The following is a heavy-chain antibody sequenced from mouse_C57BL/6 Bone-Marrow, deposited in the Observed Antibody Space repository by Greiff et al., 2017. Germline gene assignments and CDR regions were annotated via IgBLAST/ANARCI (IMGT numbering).Heavy chain of an antibody. CDR3: ARSRKYYAMDY. CDR2: IDPANGNT. CDR1: GFTITNTY. V-gene: IGHV14-3*01. J-gene: IGHJ4*01. Sequence: VQLQQSVAELVRPGASVKLSCTASGFTITNTYMPWVKQRPEQGLEWIGRIDPANGNTKYAPKFQGKATITADTSSNTAYLQLSSLTSEDTAIYYCARSRKYYAMDYWGQGTSVTVSS.